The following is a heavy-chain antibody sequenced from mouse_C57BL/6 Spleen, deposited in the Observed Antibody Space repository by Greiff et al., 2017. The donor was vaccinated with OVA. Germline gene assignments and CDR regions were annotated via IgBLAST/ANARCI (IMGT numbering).Heavy chain of an antibody. Sequence: QVQLQQSGPELVKPGASVKISCKASGYSFTSYYIHWVKQRPGQGLEWIGWIYPGSGNTKYNEKFKGKATLTADTSSSTAYMQLSSLTSEDSAVYYCARYGWDAWFAYWGQGTLVTVSA. V-gene: IGHV1-66*01. CDR1: GYSFTSYY. CDR2: IYPGSGNT. D-gene: IGHD1-2*01. CDR3: ARYGWDAWFAY. J-gene: IGHJ3*01.